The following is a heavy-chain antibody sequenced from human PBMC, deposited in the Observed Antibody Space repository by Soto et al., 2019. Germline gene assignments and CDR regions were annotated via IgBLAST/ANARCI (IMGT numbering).Heavy chain of an antibody. Sequence: EVQLVESGGGLVKAGGSLRLSCTASGFTFSRYSLNWVRQAPGKGLEWISYISSSSFTIYYADSVKGRFTISRDNAKNSVYLQMNSLRDEDTAVYFCARDPDTPLGRVFDHWGQGTLVTVSS. CDR1: GFTFSRYS. CDR3: ARDPDTPLGRVFDH. V-gene: IGHV3-48*02. D-gene: IGHD7-27*01. CDR2: ISSSSFTI. J-gene: IGHJ4*02.